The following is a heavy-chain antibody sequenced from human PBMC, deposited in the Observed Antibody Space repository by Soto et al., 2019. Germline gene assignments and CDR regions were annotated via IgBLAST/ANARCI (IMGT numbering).Heavy chain of an antibody. Sequence: SETRSLTCAVSGGSNSSTNWWSSARQPPGEGLEWIGETALSGKTNFTPSLKSRITMSIDQSQNQLSLTLTSVTAAYTAVYYYPGVPDYRSQGLLDTVSA. V-gene: IGHV4-4*02. CDR1: GGSNSSTNW. CDR3: PGVPDY. J-gene: IGHJ4*02. D-gene: IGHD2-2*01. CDR2: TALSGKT.